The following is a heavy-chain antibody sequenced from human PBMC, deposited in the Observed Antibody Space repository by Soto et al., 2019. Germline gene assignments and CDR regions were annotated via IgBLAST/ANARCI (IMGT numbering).Heavy chain of an antibody. J-gene: IGHJ6*02. D-gene: IGHD3-22*01. V-gene: IGHV3-21*01. CDR2: ISSSSSYI. Sequence: PGGSLRLSCADSGFAFSSYSMNWVRQAPGKGLEWVSSISSSSSYIYYADSVKGRFTISRDNAKNSLYLQMNSLRAEDTAVYYCARDQPSILCYYDSSGYPVCGMDVWGQGTTVTVSS. CDR1: GFAFSSYS. CDR3: ARDQPSILCYYDSSGYPVCGMDV.